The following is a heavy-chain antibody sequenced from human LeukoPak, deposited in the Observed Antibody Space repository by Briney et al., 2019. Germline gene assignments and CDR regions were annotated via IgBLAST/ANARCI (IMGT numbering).Heavy chain of an antibody. D-gene: IGHD3-22*01. CDR3: ARGHYSSGYYSPFDY. Sequence: GGSLRLSCAASGFTFSSYSMNWVRQAPGKGLEWVSSISSSSSYIYYADSVKGRFTISRDNAKNSLYLQMNSLRAEDTAVYYCARGHYSSGYYSPFDYWGQGTLVTVSS. CDR2: ISSSSSYI. CDR1: GFTFSSYS. V-gene: IGHV3-21*01. J-gene: IGHJ4*02.